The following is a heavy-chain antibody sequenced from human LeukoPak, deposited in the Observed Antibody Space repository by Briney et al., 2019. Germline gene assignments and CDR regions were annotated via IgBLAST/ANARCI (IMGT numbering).Heavy chain of an antibody. J-gene: IGHJ4*02. CDR3: TRDHRDDWNPGYYFDY. CDR2: IKTQVYGGTT. V-gene: IGHV3-49*04. Sequence: GGSLRLSCTPSGFPFGDFAMNWVPQAPGKGLEGVGFIKTQVYGGTTEYGASVKGRFTISRDDSRAIAYLQMNSLKTEDTAVYFCTRDHRDDWNPGYYFDYWGQGALVTVSS. D-gene: IGHD1-1*01. CDR1: GFPFGDFA.